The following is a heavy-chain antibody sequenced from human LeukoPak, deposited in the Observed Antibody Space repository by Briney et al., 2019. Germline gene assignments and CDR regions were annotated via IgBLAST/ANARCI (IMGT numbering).Heavy chain of an antibody. CDR1: GFTFSSYG. J-gene: IGHJ4*02. V-gene: IGHV3-30*03. D-gene: IGHD2/OR15-2a*01. CDR2: ISYDGSDK. Sequence: GGSLRLSCAASGFTFSSYGMHWVRQAPGKGLEWVAIISYDGSDKYYADSVKGRFTISRDNSKNTLYLQMNSLRAEDTAVYYCARPRLEYFDYWGQGTLVTVPS. CDR3: ARPRLEYFDY.